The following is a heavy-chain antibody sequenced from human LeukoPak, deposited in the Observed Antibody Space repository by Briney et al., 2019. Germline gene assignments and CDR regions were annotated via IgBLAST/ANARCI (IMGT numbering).Heavy chain of an antibody. J-gene: IGHJ4*02. D-gene: IGHD3-10*01. V-gene: IGHV3-23*01. CDR3: AKADASGSRDYFDY. CDR1: GFTFSSYG. Sequence: GGTLRLSCAASGFTFSSYGMSWVRQAPGTGLEWVSAISGIGGSTYYADSVKGRFTISRDNSKNTLYLQMNSLRAEDTAVYYCAKADASGSRDYFDYWGQGTLVTVSS. CDR2: ISGIGGST.